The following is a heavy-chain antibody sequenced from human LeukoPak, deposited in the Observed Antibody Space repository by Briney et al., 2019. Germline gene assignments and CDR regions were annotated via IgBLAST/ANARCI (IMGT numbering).Heavy chain of an antibody. J-gene: IGHJ4*02. D-gene: IGHD3-22*01. V-gene: IGHV1-69*04. Sequence: SVKVSCKASGGTFSSYAISWVRQAPGQGLEWMGRIIPIFGIANYAQKFQGRVTITADKSTSTAYMELSSLRSEDSAVYYCARDSFYYDSSDPSHFDYWGQGTLVTVSS. CDR3: ARDSFYYDSSDPSHFDY. CDR1: GGTFSSYA. CDR2: IIPIFGIA.